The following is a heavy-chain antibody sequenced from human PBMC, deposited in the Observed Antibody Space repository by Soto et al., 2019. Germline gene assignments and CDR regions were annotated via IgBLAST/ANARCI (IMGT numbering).Heavy chain of an antibody. J-gene: IGHJ4*02. CDR1: GFTFSLYS. CDR3: VRARSTDSRPDY. D-gene: IGHD3-22*01. Sequence: GGSLRLSCAASGFTFSLYSMIWVRQAPGKGLEWVASITSSSSYIYYEDSLKGRFTISRDNAKNSLFLQLDSHRAEDTAVYFCVRARSTDSRPDYWGQGTLVTVSS. CDR2: ITSSSSYI. V-gene: IGHV3-21*01.